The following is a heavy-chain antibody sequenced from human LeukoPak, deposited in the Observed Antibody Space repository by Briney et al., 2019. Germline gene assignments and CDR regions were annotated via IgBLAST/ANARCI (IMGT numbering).Heavy chain of an antibody. CDR3: ARDLFGGSDY. Sequence: GGSLRLSCAASGFTFSSYSMNWVRQAPGKGLEWVSSISSSSSYIYYADSVKGRFTISRDNAKNTLYLQMNSLRAEDTAAYYCARDLFGGSDYWGQGTLVTVSS. J-gene: IGHJ4*02. V-gene: IGHV3-21*01. D-gene: IGHD3-10*01. CDR1: GFTFSSYS. CDR2: ISSSSSYI.